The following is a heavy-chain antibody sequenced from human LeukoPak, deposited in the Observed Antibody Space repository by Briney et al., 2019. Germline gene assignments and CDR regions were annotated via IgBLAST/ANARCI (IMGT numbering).Heavy chain of an antibody. CDR3: ARELCSGGSCYSDY. Sequence: GGSLRLSCAASGFTFSSYEMNWVRQAPGKGLEWVSYISSSGSTIYYADSVKGRFTISRDNSKNTLYLQMNSLRAEDTAVYYCARELCSGGSCYSDYWGQGTLVTVSS. V-gene: IGHV3-48*03. D-gene: IGHD2-15*01. J-gene: IGHJ4*02. CDR2: ISSSGSTI. CDR1: GFTFSSYE.